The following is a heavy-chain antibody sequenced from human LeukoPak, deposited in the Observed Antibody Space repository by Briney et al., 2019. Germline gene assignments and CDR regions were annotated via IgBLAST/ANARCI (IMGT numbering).Heavy chain of an antibody. J-gene: IGHJ4*02. Sequence: PGGSLRLSCAASGFTFSDYYMSWIRQAPGKGLEWVSYISSSGSTIYYADSVKGRFTISRGNAKNSLYLQMNSLRAEDTAVYYCARPKYSSSWQIFDYWGQGTLVTASP. V-gene: IGHV3-11*01. CDR1: GFTFSDYY. CDR2: ISSSGSTI. CDR3: ARPKYSSSWQIFDY. D-gene: IGHD6-13*01.